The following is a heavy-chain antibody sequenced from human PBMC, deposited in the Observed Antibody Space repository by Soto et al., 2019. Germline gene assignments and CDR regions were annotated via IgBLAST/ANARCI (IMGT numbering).Heavy chain of an antibody. CDR1: GSSIIGYY. Sequence: SETLSLTCTFSGSSIIGYYWTWIRQSPERGLEWIGYIHYSGSANYNPSLNSRLTMSVDRSKSQFSMKLASVTAADTAVYYCAMVVVRSAPRCTDLSDQGTLGTVST. V-gene: IGHV4-59*12. CDR3: AMVVVRSAPRCTDL. CDR2: IHYSGSA. J-gene: IGHJ5*02. D-gene: IGHD2-15*01.